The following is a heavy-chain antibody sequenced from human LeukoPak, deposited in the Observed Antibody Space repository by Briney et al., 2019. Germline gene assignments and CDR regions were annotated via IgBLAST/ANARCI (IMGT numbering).Heavy chain of an antibody. D-gene: IGHD3-10*01. Sequence: PSETLSLTCTVSGGSISSYYWSWIRQPPGKGLEWIGYIYYSGSTNYNPSLKSRVTIPVDTSKNQFSLKLSSVTAADTAVYYCARTVRGLWFDPWGQGTLVTVSS. CDR3: ARTVRGLWFDP. J-gene: IGHJ5*02. V-gene: IGHV4-59*01. CDR2: IYYSGST. CDR1: GGSISSYY.